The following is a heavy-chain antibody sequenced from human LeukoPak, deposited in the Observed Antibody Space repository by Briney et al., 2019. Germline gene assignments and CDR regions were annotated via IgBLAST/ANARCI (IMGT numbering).Heavy chain of an antibody. CDR3: ARGWFGSY. CDR1: GFTFSTYT. D-gene: IGHD3-10*01. CDR2: INHSGST. Sequence: GSLRLSCVASGFTFSTYTMSWVRQPPGKGLEWIGEINHSGSTNYNPSLKSRVTISVDTSKNQFSLKLSSVTAADTAVYYCARGWFGSYWGQGTLVTVSS. J-gene: IGHJ4*02. V-gene: IGHV4-34*01.